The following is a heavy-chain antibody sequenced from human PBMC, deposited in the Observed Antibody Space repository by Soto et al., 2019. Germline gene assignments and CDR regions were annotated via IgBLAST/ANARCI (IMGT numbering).Heavy chain of an antibody. CDR3: ARAANGAVRAFNI. Sequence: SVKVSCKASGGTFSSYAISWVRQAPGQGLEWMGGIIPIFGTANYAQKFQGRVTITADESTSTAYMELSSLRSEDTAVYYCARAANGAVRAFNIWGQGTMVTVSS. CDR2: IIPIFGTA. J-gene: IGHJ3*02. V-gene: IGHV1-69*13. CDR1: GGTFSSYA. D-gene: IGHD2-8*01.